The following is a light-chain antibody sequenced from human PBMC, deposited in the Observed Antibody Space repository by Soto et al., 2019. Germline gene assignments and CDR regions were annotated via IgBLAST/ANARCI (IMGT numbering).Light chain of an antibody. J-gene: IGKJ1*01. CDR1: QRVSSSY. CDR2: GAS. V-gene: IGKV3-20*01. CDR3: QQYGSSPWT. Sequence: EIVLTQSPGTLSLSPGERATLSCRASQRVSSSYLAWYQQKPGQAPRPLIYGASSRAIGIPDRFSGSGSGTDFTLTISRLESEDFAVYYCQQYGSSPWTFGQGTKVEIK.